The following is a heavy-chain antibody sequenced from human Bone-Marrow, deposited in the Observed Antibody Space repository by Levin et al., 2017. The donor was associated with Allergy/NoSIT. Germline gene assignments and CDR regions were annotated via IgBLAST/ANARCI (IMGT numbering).Heavy chain of an antibody. D-gene: IGHD3-10*01. CDR3: ARSFMAQDVTRALDF. CDR2: ISIRSDYI. J-gene: IGHJ3*01. Sequence: GGSLRLSCAASGFTFTSHSMSWVRQAPGKGLEWVSSISIRSDYIYYADSLQGRFTISRDNAKNSLYLQMNSLRAEDTAIYYCARSFMAQDVTRALDFWGKGTMVTVSS. V-gene: IGHV3-21*01. CDR1: GFTFTSHS.